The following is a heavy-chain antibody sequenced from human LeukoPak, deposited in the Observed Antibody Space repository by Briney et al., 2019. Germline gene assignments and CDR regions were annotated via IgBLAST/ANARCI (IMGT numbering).Heavy chain of an antibody. Sequence: SETLSLTCTVSGGSISSYYWSWIRQPPGKGLEWIGYIYYSGSTNYNPSLKSRVTISVDTSKNQFSLKLSSVTAADTAVCYCARKDSSSHFDYWGQGTLVTVSS. CDR2: IYYSGST. V-gene: IGHV4-59*01. CDR3: ARKDSSSHFDY. D-gene: IGHD6-13*01. J-gene: IGHJ4*02. CDR1: GGSISSYY.